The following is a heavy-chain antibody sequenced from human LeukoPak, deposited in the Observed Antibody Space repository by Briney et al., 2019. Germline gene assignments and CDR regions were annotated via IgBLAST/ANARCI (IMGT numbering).Heavy chain of an antibody. V-gene: IGHV4-38-2*02. J-gene: IGHJ4*02. D-gene: IGHD1-1*01. Sequence: SETLSLTCTVSGYSISSGYYWGWIRQPPGKGLEWIGEINHSGSTNYNPSLKSRVTISVDTSKNQFSLKLSSVTAADTAVYYCARGITTRPYDYWGQGTLVTVSS. CDR3: ARGITTRPYDY. CDR1: GYSISSGYY. CDR2: INHSGST.